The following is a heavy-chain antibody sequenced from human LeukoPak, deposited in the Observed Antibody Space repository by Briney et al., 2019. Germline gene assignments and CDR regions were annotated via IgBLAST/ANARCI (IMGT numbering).Heavy chain of an antibody. D-gene: IGHD2-2*01. CDR3: ARRLTQYDCFDP. CDR1: GDSVLSNSVT. Sequence: SPTLSLTCAISGDSVLSNSVTWNWIRQSPSRGLEWLGRTYYRSTWYNDYAVSVRGRITVNPDTSKNQFSLHLNSVTPEDTAVYYCARRLTQYDCFDPWGQGILVTVSS. CDR2: TYYRSTWYN. J-gene: IGHJ5*02. V-gene: IGHV6-1*01.